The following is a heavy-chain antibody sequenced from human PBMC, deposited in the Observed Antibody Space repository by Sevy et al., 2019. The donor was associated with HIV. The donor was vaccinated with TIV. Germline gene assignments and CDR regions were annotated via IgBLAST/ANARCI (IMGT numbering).Heavy chain of an antibody. CDR2: INSDGSSL. Sequence: GGSLRLSCAASGFNFSSYWMHWVRQGPGKGLTWVSRINSDGSSLGYGDSVKGRFTISRDNAKNTLYLQMNSLRAEDTAVYYCARPYYDIWTGYCTDSFDVWGQGTVVTVS. V-gene: IGHV3-74*01. D-gene: IGHD3-9*01. CDR3: ARPYYDIWTGYCTDSFDV. CDR1: GFNFSSYW. J-gene: IGHJ3*01.